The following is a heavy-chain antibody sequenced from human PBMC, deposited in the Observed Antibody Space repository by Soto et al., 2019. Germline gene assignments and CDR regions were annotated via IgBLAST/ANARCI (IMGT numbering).Heavy chain of an antibody. V-gene: IGHV1-69*13. D-gene: IGHD3-9*01. CDR3: AKAYYDILTGYQLYYYYYGMDV. J-gene: IGHJ6*02. CDR2: IIPIFGTA. CDR1: AGTFSSYA. Sequence: GXSVKVSCKASAGTFSSYAISWVRQAPGQGLEWMGGIIPIFGTANYAQKFQGRVTITADESTSTAYMELSSLRSEDTAVYYCAKAYYDILTGYQLYYYYYGMDVWGQGTTVTVSS.